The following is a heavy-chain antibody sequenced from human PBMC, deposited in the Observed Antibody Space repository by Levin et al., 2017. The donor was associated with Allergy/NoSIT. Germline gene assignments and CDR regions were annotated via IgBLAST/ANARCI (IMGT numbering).Heavy chain of an antibody. J-gene: IGHJ3*02. CDR1: GLSFSDYY. V-gene: IGHV3-11*01. D-gene: IGHD3/OR15-3a*01. Sequence: GESLKISCAASGLSFSDYYINWIRRAPGKGLEWVSYISSSGTTRYYAKSVKGRFTISRDSAKNLLYLQMSSLRVEDTAVYYCAREESVTYFGFSDIWGQGTTVTVSS. CDR2: ISSSGTTR. CDR3: AREESVTYFGFSDI.